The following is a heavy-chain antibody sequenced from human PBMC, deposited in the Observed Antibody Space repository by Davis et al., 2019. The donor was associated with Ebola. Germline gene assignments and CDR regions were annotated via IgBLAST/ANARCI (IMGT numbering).Heavy chain of an antibody. D-gene: IGHD1-26*01. J-gene: IGHJ6*04. CDR1: GGSFSDYY. Sequence: SETLSLTCAGYGGSFSDYYWTWIRQPPGKGLEWIGEINHSGSTKYSPSLNCRVTISVDTSKNQFSLKLTSVTAADTAIYYCARRCSGRYSYHYGMDVWGKGTTVTVSS. V-gene: IGHV4-34*01. CDR2: INHSGST. CDR3: ARRCSGRYSYHYGMDV.